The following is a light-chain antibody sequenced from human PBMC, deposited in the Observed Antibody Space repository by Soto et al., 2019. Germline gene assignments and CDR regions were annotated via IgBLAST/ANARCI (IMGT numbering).Light chain of an antibody. J-gene: IGKJ5*01. CDR2: TAT. V-gene: IGKV1-9*01. CDR3: QQRHSYPIT. CDR1: QAISSY. Sequence: DIQLTQSPSFLSASVGDRVTITCRASQAISSYLAWYHQKPGKAPKLLIHTATTLQSGVPSRFSGSGSGTEFTLTISSLQPEDFATYYCQQRHSYPITFGQGTRLETK.